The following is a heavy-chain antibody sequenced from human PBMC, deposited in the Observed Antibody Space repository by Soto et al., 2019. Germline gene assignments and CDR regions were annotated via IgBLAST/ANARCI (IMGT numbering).Heavy chain of an antibody. D-gene: IGHD3-9*01. CDR3: VRHVILTGWVEY. CDR1: GGSINTRSYY. J-gene: IGHJ4*02. CDR2: INYSGST. Sequence: SETLSLTCFVSGGSINTRSYYWAWIRQPPGKGLEWIGSINYSGSTDYNPSLKSRLTIAVDTSKNQFSLRLSSVTAADTAVYYRVRHVILTGWVEYWGQGTLVTVSS. V-gene: IGHV4-39*01.